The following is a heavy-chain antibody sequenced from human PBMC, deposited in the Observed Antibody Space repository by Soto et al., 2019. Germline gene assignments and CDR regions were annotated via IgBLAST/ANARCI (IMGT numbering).Heavy chain of an antibody. CDR3: AKDRVATSI. V-gene: IGHV3-23*01. D-gene: IGHD5-12*01. J-gene: IGHJ4*01. CDR1: GFIFSSSV. Sequence: GSLRLSCVASGFIFSSSVMGWVRQAPGKGLEWVSSISDRGDKTYNADFVEGRFFISRDNSKNTLYLEMNSLRAEDAAVYYCAKDRVATSIWGQGTLVTVSS. CDR2: ISDRGDKT.